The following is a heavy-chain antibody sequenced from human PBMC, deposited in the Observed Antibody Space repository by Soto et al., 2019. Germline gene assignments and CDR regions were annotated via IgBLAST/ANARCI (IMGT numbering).Heavy chain of an antibody. CDR3: VRCTVDTITSSGWCNWFDP. CDR2: ISGGGGQS. J-gene: IGHJ5*02. D-gene: IGHD6-19*01. CDR1: GFPFGSHA. Sequence: EVQLLESGGALVQPGGSLRLSCAASGFPFGSHAMSWVRQVPGKGLDWVSAISGGGGQSYYADFAKGRFTISRDNSQNTLYIKMYSLRSEDTALYFCVRCTVDTITSSGWCNWFDPWGQGTLVIVSS. V-gene: IGHV3-23*01.